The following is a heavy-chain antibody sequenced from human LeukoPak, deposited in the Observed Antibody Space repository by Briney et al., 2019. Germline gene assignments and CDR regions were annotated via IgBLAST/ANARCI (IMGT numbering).Heavy chain of an antibody. J-gene: IGHJ3*02. CDR2: IKQDGSEK. CDR3: ARDFHRRYYDSSGYNAFDI. Sequence: GGSLRLSCAASGFAFSSYWMSWVRQAPGKGLEWVANIKQDGSEKYYVDSVKGRFTISRDNAKNSLYLQMNSLRAEDTAVYYCARDFHRRYYDSSGYNAFDIWGQGTMVTVSS. D-gene: IGHD3-22*01. V-gene: IGHV3-7*01. CDR1: GFAFSSYW.